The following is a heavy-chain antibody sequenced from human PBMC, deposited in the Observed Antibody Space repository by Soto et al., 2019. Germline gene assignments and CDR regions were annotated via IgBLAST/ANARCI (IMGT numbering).Heavy chain of an antibody. CDR2: IQSNGYS. Sequence: QVQLQESGPGLVKPSETLSLTCTVSGGSITNYYCSWFRQPPGKGLEWIGYIQSNGYSAYNLSFKRRVTMSMDTSKTQFSLMLESVTATDTAVYYCARHGFGSLHGLVDVWGQGTTVIVSS. CDR3: ARHGFGSLHGLVDV. CDR1: GGSITNYY. D-gene: IGHD3-10*01. V-gene: IGHV4-59*08. J-gene: IGHJ6*02.